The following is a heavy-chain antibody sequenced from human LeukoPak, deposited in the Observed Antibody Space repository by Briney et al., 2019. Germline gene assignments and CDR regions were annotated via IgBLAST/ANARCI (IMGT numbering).Heavy chain of an antibody. V-gene: IGHV3-11*04. CDR3: ARHGRPRYSSSWYPNYYFDY. J-gene: IGHJ4*02. Sequence: GGSLRLSCAASGFTFSDYYMSWIRLTPGKGLEWVSYISGSDDTIYYADSVKGRFTISRDNAKNSLYLQMNSLRADDTAVYYCARHGRPRYSSSWYPNYYFDYWGQGTLVTVSS. CDR1: GFTFSDYY. D-gene: IGHD6-13*01. CDR2: ISGSDDTI.